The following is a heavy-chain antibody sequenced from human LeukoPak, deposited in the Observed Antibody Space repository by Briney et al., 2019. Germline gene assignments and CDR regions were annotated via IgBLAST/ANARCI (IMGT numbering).Heavy chain of an antibody. CDR2: IKQDGREK. D-gene: IGHD5-12*01. V-gene: IGHV3-7*05. J-gene: IGHJ4*02. CDR3: AKDLVGYSGYDFDY. Sequence: PGGSLRLSCAASGFTFSNFWMSWVRQAPGRGLEWVANIKQDGREKYYVDSVKGRFTISRDNSKNTLYLQMNSLRAEDTAVYYCAKDLVGYSGYDFDYWGQGTLVTVSS. CDR1: GFTFSNFW.